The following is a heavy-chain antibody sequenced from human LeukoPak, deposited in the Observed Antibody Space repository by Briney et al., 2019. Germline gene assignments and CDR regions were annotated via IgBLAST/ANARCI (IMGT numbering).Heavy chain of an antibody. V-gene: IGHV4-39*07. Sequence: SETLPLTCTVSGGSITSSGYYWGWIRQPPGKELEWIGSIYYSGSTYYNPSLKSRVTISVDTSKNQFSLKLSSVTAADTAVYYCARVVSRSIYDSSGYYYYMDVWGKGTTVTVSS. CDR2: IYYSGST. J-gene: IGHJ6*03. CDR1: GGSITSSGYY. CDR3: ARVVSRSIYDSSGYYYYMDV. D-gene: IGHD3-22*01.